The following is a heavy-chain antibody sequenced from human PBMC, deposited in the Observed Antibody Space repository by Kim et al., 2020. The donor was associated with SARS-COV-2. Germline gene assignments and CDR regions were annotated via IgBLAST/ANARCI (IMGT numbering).Heavy chain of an antibody. Sequence: SETLSLTCTVSGGSISSNSYYWGWVRQPPGKGLEWIGIISYRGTTFYTPSLRSRATISVDTSKNQFSLHLTFRSAADTAAYCLAGHWQMWLRLPVYF. CDR3: AGHWQMWLRLPVYF. D-gene: IGHD5-12*01. V-gene: IGHV4-39*01. J-gene: IGHJ2*01. CDR1: GGSISSNSYY. CDR2: ISYRGTT.